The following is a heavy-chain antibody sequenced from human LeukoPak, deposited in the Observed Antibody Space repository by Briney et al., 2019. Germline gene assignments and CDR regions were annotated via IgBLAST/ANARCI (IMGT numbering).Heavy chain of an antibody. V-gene: IGHV3-23*01. J-gene: IGHJ4*02. D-gene: IGHD1-7*01. CDR3: AKVRVVFNWNYAYYFDS. Sequence: GGSLRLSCAASGFTFSSYAMSWVRQAPGKGLEWVSAISGSGGSTYYADSVKGRFTISRDNSKNTLYLQMNSLRAEDTAVYYCAKVRVVFNWNYAYYFDSWGQGTLVTVSS. CDR1: GFTFSSYA. CDR2: ISGSGGST.